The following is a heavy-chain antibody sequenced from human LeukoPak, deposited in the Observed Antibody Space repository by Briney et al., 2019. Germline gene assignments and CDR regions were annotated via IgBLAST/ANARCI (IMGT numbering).Heavy chain of an antibody. D-gene: IGHD2-2*01. V-gene: IGHV1-8*02. Sequence: ASVKVSCKASGYTFTGYYMHWVRQAPGQGLEWMGWINPNSGNTGYAQKFQGRVTMTRNTSISTAYMELSSLRSEDTAVYYCARVVETPGTPLPLLLGNWGQGTLVTVSS. CDR3: ARVVETPGTPLPLLLGN. CDR2: INPNSGNT. J-gene: IGHJ4*02. CDR1: GYTFTGYY.